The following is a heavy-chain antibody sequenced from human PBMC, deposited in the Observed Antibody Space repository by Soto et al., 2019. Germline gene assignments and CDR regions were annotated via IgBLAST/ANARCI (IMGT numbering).Heavy chain of an antibody. CDR3: TRAAWFPYLSFY. Sequence: GGSLRLSCAASGSTFSRFELHWFRQAPGKGLEWISYISSSGSTAYYASSVEGRFTISRDNANNSVYLQMDSLRAEDTALYYCTRAAWFPYLSFYWGQGALVTVSS. J-gene: IGHJ4*02. V-gene: IGHV3-48*03. CDR1: GSTFSRFE. D-gene: IGHD3-10*01. CDR2: ISSSGSTA.